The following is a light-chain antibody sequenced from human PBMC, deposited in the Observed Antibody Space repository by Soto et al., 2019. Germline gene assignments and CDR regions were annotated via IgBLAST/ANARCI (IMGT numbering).Light chain of an antibody. Sequence: VVMTQSPLSLSVTLGQPASIPCTSSQSLLYRDANTYLIWFQQRPGHSPRRLLYQVSNRDSGGPDRFSGSGSGTEFTLEISRVEAEDVGVYYCMQGTHWPRYTFRQGNKLEIK. CDR2: QVS. CDR3: MQGTHWPRYT. J-gene: IGKJ2*01. V-gene: IGKV2-30*01. CDR1: QSLLYRDANTY.